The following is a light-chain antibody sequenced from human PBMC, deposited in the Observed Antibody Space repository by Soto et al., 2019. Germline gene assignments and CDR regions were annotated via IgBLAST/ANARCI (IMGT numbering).Light chain of an antibody. J-gene: IGKJ1*01. V-gene: IGKV3-11*01. CDR3: QQRSNWPRT. CDR2: GAS. Sequence: EIVLTQSPATLSLSPGERATLSCRASRSVSSYLAWYQQKPGQAPRLLIYGASNRATGIPARFSGSGSGTDSTLTISSLEPKDFAVYYCQQRSNWPRTFGQGTKVDIK. CDR1: RSVSSY.